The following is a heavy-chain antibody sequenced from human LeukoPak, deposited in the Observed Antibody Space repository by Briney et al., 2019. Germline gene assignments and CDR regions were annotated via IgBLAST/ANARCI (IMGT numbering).Heavy chain of an antibody. CDR3: ARVVSGSSWLILDAFDI. CDR2: ISSSSSYI. J-gene: IGHJ3*02. D-gene: IGHD6-13*01. V-gene: IGHV3-21*01. Sequence: GGSLRLSCAASGFPFSNHAMSWVRHPPGKGLEWVSSISSSSSYIYYVDSVKGRFTISRDNAKNSLYLQMNSLRAEDTAVYYCARVVSGSSWLILDAFDIWGQGTMVTVSS. CDR1: GFPFSNHA.